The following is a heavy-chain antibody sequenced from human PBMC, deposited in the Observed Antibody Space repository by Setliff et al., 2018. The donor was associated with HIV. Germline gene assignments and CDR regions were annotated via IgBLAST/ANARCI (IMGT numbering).Heavy chain of an antibody. V-gene: IGHV4-4*07. D-gene: IGHD6-19*01. J-gene: IGHJ4*02. Sequence: SETLSLTCTVSGGSVSHYYWTWIRQSAGKGLELIGHINTSGSTKYNPSLKSRLTMSVDSSGNQFSLTLTSGTAADTAVYYCARDPNTGWYYLDFWGPGALVTVSS. CDR2: INTSGST. CDR1: GGSVSHYY. CDR3: ARDPNTGWYYLDF.